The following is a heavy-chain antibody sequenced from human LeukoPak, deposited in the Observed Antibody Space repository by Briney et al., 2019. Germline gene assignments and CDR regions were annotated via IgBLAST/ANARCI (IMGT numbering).Heavy chain of an antibody. CDR1: GYRFTSYW. CDR2: IYPGDSDT. CDR3: ARQGDCSSTSCYRYDAFDI. J-gene: IGHJ3*02. V-gene: IGHV5-51*01. Sequence: GGSLKISCKGSGYRFTSYWIGWVRQMPGKGLEWMGIIYPGDSDTRYSPSFQGQVTISADKSTSTAYLQWSSLQASDTAMYYCARQGDCSSTSCYRYDAFDIWGQGTMVTVSS. D-gene: IGHD2-2*01.